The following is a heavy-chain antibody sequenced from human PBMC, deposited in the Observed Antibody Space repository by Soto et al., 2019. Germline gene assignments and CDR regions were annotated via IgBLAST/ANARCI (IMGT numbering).Heavy chain of an antibody. Sequence: PSETVSLTCTVSCASITSYYWSWIRQPPGKGLEWIAYIHYSGRTNYNTSLKSRVTTSIDTSKNQFSLRLSSVTAADTAVYYCARAGVVVVPAAPGGWFDPWGQGTLVTVSS. D-gene: IGHD2-2*01. CDR1: CASITSYY. J-gene: IGHJ5*02. CDR2: IHYSGRT. V-gene: IGHV4-59*01. CDR3: ARAGVVVVPAAPGGWFDP.